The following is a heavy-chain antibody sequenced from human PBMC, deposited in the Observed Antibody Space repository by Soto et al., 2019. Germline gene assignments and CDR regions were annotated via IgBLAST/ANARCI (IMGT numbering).Heavy chain of an antibody. J-gene: IGHJ4*02. CDR1: GFTFANYG. D-gene: IGHD6-13*01. Sequence: GSLRLSCAASGFTFANYGMSWVRQAPGKGLEWVSGIASSGSTFYADSAKGRFTISRDNSKDTLYLQMNSLRAEDTAVYYCARMVGSGSWPHFDYWGQGTLVTVSS. CDR3: ARMVGSGSWPHFDY. V-gene: IGHV3-23*01. CDR2: IASSGST.